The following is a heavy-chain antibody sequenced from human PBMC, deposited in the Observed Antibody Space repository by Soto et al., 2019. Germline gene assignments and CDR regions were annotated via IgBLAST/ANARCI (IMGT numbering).Heavy chain of an antibody. V-gene: IGHV1-3*01. CDR3: ARDRDSAFDL. J-gene: IGHJ3*01. D-gene: IGHD3-10*01. CDR1: GYTXTSYG. Sequence: VAAVKVSCKASGYTXTSYGISWVRQAPGQRLEWMAWINSGTDNTKYSQRFQGRVTITRDASASTAYMELSSLRSEDTAVYYCARDRDSAFDLWGQGTMVTVSS. CDR2: INSGTDNT.